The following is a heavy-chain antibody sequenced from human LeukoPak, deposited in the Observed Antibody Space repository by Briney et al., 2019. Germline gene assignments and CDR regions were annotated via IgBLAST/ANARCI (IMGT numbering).Heavy chain of an antibody. CDR2: IGTAGDT. Sequence: GGSLRLSCAASGFTFSSYDMHWVRQATGKGLEWVSAIGTAGDTYYPGSVKGRFTISRENAKNSLYLQMNSLRAGDTAVYYCAKDSLEDGMDVWGQGTTVTVSS. V-gene: IGHV3-13*01. CDR3: AKDSLEDGMDV. D-gene: IGHD5-24*01. J-gene: IGHJ6*02. CDR1: GFTFSSYD.